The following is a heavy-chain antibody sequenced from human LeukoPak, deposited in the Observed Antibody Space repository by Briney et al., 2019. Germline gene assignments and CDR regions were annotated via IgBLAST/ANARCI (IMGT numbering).Heavy chain of an antibody. CDR3: ARVYDFWSGYPHFDY. CDR1: GYTFTSYD. D-gene: IGHD3-3*01. V-gene: IGHV1-8*01. J-gene: IGHJ4*02. Sequence: ASVKVSCKASGYTFTSYDINWVRQATGQGLEWMGWMNPNSGNTGYAQKFQGRATMTRNTSISTAYMELSSLRSEDTAVYYCARVYDFWSGYPHFDYWGQGTLVTVSS. CDR2: MNPNSGNT.